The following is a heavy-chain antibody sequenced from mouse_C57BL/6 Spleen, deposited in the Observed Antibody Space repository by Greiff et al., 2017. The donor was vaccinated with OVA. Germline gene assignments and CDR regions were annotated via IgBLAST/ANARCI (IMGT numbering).Heavy chain of an antibody. CDR1: GFTFSSYA. J-gene: IGHJ4*01. CDR2: ISSGGDYI. CDR3: TRASLYDDDEDYYAMDY. D-gene: IGHD2-4*01. V-gene: IGHV5-9-1*02. Sequence: EVQLVESGEGLVKPGGSLKLSCAASGFTFSSYAMSWVRQTPEKRLEWVAYISSGGDYIYYADTVKGRFTISRDNARNTLYLQMSSLESEDTAMYYCTRASLYDDDEDYYAMDYWGQGTSVTVSS.